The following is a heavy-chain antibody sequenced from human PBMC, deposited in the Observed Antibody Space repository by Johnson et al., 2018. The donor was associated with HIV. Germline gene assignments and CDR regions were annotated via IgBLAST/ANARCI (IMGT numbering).Heavy chain of an antibody. CDR1: GFTVSSNY. J-gene: IGHJ3*02. V-gene: IGHV3-66*04. D-gene: IGHD6-13*01. Sequence: VQLVESGGGFVQPGGSLRLSCAASGFTVSSNYMNWVRQAPGKGLEWVSVIYSGGSTYYADSVKGRFTISRDISKNTLFLQMNSLRAEDTAVYYCARPVIAADDAFDIWGQGTMVTVSS. CDR2: IYSGGST. CDR3: ARPVIAADDAFDI.